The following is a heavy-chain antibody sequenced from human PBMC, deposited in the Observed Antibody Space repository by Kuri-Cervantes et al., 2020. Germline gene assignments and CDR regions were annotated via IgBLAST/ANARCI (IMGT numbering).Heavy chain of an antibody. D-gene: IGHD6-13*01. J-gene: IGHJ4*02. CDR3: AKAPSRQLTEDY. CDR2: INHSGST. Sequence: GSLRLSCAVYGGSFSGYYWSWFRQPPGKGLEWIGEINHSGSTNYNPSLKSRVTISVDTSKNQFSLKLSSVTAADTAVYYCAKAPSRQLTEDYWGQGTLVTVSS. V-gene: IGHV4-34*01. CDR1: GGSFSGYY.